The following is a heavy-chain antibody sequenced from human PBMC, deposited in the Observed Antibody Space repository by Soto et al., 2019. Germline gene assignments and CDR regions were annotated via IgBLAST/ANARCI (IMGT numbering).Heavy chain of an antibody. CDR3: AHRPGGYMCGWDNGYFDF. CDR1: GFSFSTSQVG. V-gene: IGHV2-5*02. CDR2: IYWDDDK. Sequence: QITVNESGPTLVRPTQTLTLTFTFSGFSFSTSQVGVGWIRQPPGKAQDWLALIYWDDDKRYSPTLRNSVAITKDTSKHHVVFTMTNMDPVDTATYYCAHRPGGYMCGWDNGYFDFSGRGALVTVS. J-gene: IGHJ4*02. D-gene: IGHD6-19*01.